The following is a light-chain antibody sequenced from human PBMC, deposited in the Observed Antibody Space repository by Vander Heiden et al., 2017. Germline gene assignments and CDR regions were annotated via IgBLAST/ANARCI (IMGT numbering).Light chain of an antibody. Sequence: QPVLTQSSSASASLGSSVKLTCTLSSGHSSYIIAWHPQQPGKAPRYLMKLEGSGSYNKGSGIPDRFSGSSSGADRYLTISNLQLEDEADYYCETWDSNTRVFGGGTKLTVL. V-gene: IGLV4-60*02. J-gene: IGLJ3*02. CDR3: ETWDSNTRV. CDR2: LEGSGSY. CDR1: SGHSSYI.